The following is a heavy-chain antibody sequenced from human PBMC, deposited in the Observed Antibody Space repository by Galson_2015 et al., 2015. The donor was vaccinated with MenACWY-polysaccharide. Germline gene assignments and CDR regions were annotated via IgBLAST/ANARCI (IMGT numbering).Heavy chain of an antibody. Sequence: SLRLSCAASGFTFSNYWMSWVRQAPGKGLEWAANIKQDGSQKYYVDSVKGRFSISRDNAKHSLYLQMNSLRADDTAVYYCAFLGEEVGNPVYWGQGTLVTVSS. J-gene: IGHJ4*02. CDR1: GFTFSNYW. V-gene: IGHV3-7*03. CDR2: IKQDGSQK. CDR3: AFLGEEVGNPVY. D-gene: IGHD3-10*01.